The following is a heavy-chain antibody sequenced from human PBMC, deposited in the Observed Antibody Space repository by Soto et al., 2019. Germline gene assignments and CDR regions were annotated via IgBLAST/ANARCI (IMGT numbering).Heavy chain of an antibody. Sequence: GGSLRLSCAASGFTFSSYAMSWVRQAPGKGLEWVSAISGSGGSTYYADSVKGRFTISRDNSKNTLYLQMNSLRAEDTAVYYCARKGPHITVTTSGWFDPWGQGTLVTVSS. D-gene: IGHD4-17*01. J-gene: IGHJ5*02. CDR2: ISGSGGST. CDR1: GFTFSSYA. V-gene: IGHV3-23*01. CDR3: ARKGPHITVTTSGWFDP.